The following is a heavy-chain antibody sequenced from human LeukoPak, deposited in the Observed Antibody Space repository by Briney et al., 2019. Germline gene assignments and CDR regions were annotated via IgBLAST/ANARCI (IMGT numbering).Heavy chain of an antibody. Sequence: ASVKVSCKASRYTFTNYYIHWVRQAPGQGLEWMGWINPNSGGTSAAQKFQGRVTMTRDTSISTAHMELSRLRSDDTAVYYCARVTTNDSYYCYCMDVWGKGTTVTVSS. CDR3: ARVTTNDSYYCYCMDV. J-gene: IGHJ6*03. V-gene: IGHV1-2*02. CDR1: RYTFTNYY. CDR2: INPNSGGT. D-gene: IGHD4-11*01.